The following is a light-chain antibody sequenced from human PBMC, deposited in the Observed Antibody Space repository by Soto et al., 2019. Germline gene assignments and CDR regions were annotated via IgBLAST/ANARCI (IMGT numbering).Light chain of an antibody. CDR3: QQTYNTPLT. J-gene: IGKJ4*01. Sequence: DIQMTQSPSSLSASVGYRFTITCRASQSISSYLNWYQQKPGKAPKLLIYAASSLQSGVPSRFSGSGSGTDFTLTISSLQPADFATYYCQQTYNTPLTFGGGTTGDIK. CDR1: QSISSY. V-gene: IGKV1-39*01. CDR2: AAS.